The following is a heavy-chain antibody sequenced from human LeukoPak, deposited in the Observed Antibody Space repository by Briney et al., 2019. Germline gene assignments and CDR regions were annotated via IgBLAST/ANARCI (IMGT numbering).Heavy chain of an antibody. CDR3: ARDGTAAGLYFDL. V-gene: IGHV3-7*01. Sequence: INQNGVEKSSVDSLKGGFTISRDNAKNSLYLQMSSLRAEDTAVYYCARDGTAAGLYFDLWGQGTLVTVSS. CDR2: INQNGVEK. D-gene: IGHD6-13*01. J-gene: IGHJ4*01.